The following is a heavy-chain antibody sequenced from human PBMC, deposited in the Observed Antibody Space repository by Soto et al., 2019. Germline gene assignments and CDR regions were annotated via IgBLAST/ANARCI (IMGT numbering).Heavy chain of an antibody. Sequence: QLQLQESGPGLVKPSEALSLTCSVSGGSISSSSYYWGWLRQPPGKGLEWIGSIYYSGSTYYNPSLKSRVTISKDKSKNQFSLKLSSLTAADTAVYYCARLEGLATISYYFDFWGQGTLVTVSS. CDR1: GGSISSSSYY. J-gene: IGHJ4*02. D-gene: IGHD3-9*01. CDR2: IYYSGST. CDR3: ARLEGLATISYYFDF. V-gene: IGHV4-39*01.